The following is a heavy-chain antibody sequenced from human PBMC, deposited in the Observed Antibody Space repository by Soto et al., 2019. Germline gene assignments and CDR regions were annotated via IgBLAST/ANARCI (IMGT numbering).Heavy chain of an antibody. CDR3: SRLSCSKQSSFDP. D-gene: IGHD6-13*01. Sequence: QVQLQESGPGLVKPSQTLSLTCIVSGGSISSNDFYWSWIRQHPGKGLEWIGYIYYSGNTYYNPSLKSRVTILLHKPKYQFSLKVSSVTAADVAVYYCSRLSCSKQSSFDPWGQGTLVTVSS. CDR1: GGSISSNDFY. V-gene: IGHV4-31*03. CDR2: IYYSGNT. J-gene: IGHJ5*02.